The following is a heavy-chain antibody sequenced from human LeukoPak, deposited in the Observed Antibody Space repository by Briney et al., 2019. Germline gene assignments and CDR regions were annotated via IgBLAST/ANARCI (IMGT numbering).Heavy chain of an antibody. V-gene: IGHV1-18*01. CDR2: ISAYNGNT. D-gene: IGHD3-22*01. CDR3: ASLKNYYDSSGYLVTDAFDM. CDR1: GGTFSSYA. J-gene: IGHJ3*02. Sequence: ASVKVSCKASGGTFSSYAISWVRQAPGQGLEWMGWISAYNGNTKYAQKLQGRVTMTTDTSTSTAYMELRSLRSDDTAVYYCASLKNYYDSSGYLVTDAFDMWGQGTMVIVSS.